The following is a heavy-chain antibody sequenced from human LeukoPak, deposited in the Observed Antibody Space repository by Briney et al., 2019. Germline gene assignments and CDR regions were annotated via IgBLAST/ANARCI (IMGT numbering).Heavy chain of an antibody. CDR2: ISWNSGSI. J-gene: IGHJ4*02. CDR3: AKDYGYSYGHTHFDY. Sequence: PGGSLRLSCAASGFNFGSYDMNWVRQAPGKGLEWVSGISWNSGSIGYADSVKGRFTISRDNAKNSLYLQMNSLRAEDTALYYCAKDYGYSYGHTHFDYWGQGTLVAVSS. CDR1: GFNFGSYD. D-gene: IGHD5-18*01. V-gene: IGHV3-9*01.